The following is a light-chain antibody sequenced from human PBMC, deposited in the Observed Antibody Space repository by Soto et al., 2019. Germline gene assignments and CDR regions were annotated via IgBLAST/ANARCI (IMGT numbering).Light chain of an antibody. CDR1: QSVTSNY. Sequence: EIVLKQSPGTLPLSPGERTTLSCRASQSVTSNYLASNKQKPGQAPRRLLFGASIRDTGIPDSFSCRGSGTEFSLTISRLEPEDLAVYYCQQYGSSSGTSGQATKVEIK. V-gene: IGKV3-20*01. J-gene: IGKJ1*01. CDR2: GAS. CDR3: QQYGSSSGT.